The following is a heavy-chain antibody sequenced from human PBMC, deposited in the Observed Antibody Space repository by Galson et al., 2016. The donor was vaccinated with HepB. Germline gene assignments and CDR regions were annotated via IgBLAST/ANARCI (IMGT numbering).Heavy chain of an antibody. Sequence: QSGAEAKKPGESLKISCGASGYSFINYWIGWVRQVLGKGLEWVGIIYPRDSDTRYSPSFQGQVTISVDKSFTTAYLQWSSLKASDTAIYYCARQAWYNYDDTGVNYHDDAFDIWGQGTMVTVSS. CDR3: ARQAWYNYDDTGVNYHDDAFDI. D-gene: IGHD3-22*01. J-gene: IGHJ3*02. CDR1: GYSFINYW. V-gene: IGHV5-51*01. CDR2: IYPRDSDT.